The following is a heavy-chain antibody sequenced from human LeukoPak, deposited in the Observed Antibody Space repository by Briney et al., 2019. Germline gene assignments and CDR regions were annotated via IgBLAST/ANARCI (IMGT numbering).Heavy chain of an antibody. Sequence: SETLSLTCAVYGGSFSGYYWSWIRQPPGKGLEWIGEINHSGSTNYNPSLKSRVTISVDTSKSQFSLKLSSVTAADTAVYYCARGRYCSSTSCYMGQYYYYMDVWGKGTTVTVPS. V-gene: IGHV4-34*01. CDR3: ARGRYCSSTSCYMGQYYYYMDV. CDR1: GGSFSGYY. J-gene: IGHJ6*03. D-gene: IGHD2-2*02. CDR2: INHSGST.